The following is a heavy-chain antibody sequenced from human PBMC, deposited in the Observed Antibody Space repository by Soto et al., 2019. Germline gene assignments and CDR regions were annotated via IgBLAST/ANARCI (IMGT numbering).Heavy chain of an antibody. CDR3: AKVGKCVDYYYGMDV. J-gene: IGHJ6*02. Sequence: GGSLRLSCAASGFTFSSYGMHWVRQAPGKGLEWVAVISYDGSNKYYADSVKGRFTISRDNSKNTLYLQMNSLRAEDTAVYYCAKVGKCVDYYYGMDVWGQGTTVAVSS. CDR2: ISYDGSNK. CDR1: GFTFSSYG. V-gene: IGHV3-30*18.